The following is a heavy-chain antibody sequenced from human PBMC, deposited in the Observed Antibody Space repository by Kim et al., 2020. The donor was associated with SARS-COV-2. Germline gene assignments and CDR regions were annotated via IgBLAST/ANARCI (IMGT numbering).Heavy chain of an antibody. CDR3: WGTGDYGMDV. Sequence: SQTLSLTCAISGDSVSRNNAACNWIRQSPLRGLEWLGRTYYRSKWYNDYAVSVKSRIIINPDTSKNQFSLHLNSVTPEDTAVYYCWGTGDYGMDVWGQGTTVTVSS. V-gene: IGHV6-1*01. J-gene: IGHJ6*02. CDR1: GDSVSRNNAA. CDR2: TYYRSKWYN. D-gene: IGHD3-10*01.